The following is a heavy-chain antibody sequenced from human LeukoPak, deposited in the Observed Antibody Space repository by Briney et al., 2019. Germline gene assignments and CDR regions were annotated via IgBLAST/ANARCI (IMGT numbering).Heavy chain of an antibody. CDR2: IKQDGSKK. Sequence: GESLRLSCVASGFPFSSYWMTWVRQAPGKGLEWVANIKQDGSKKSYVDSVKGRFTISRDNAKNSLYLQMNSLRAEDSAIYYCTRVGYIDEGIDYWGQGTLVTVSS. D-gene: IGHD5-24*01. V-gene: IGHV3-7*04. J-gene: IGHJ4*02. CDR3: TRVGYIDEGIDY. CDR1: GFPFSSYW.